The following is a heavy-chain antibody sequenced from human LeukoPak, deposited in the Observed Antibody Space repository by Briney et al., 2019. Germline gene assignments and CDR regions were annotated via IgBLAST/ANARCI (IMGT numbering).Heavy chain of an antibody. D-gene: IGHD2-15*01. CDR1: GGSFSGYY. CDR2: INHSGST. J-gene: IGHJ4*02. CDR3: AGCSGGSCYTGYFDY. V-gene: IGHV4-34*01. Sequence: SETLSLTCAVYGGSFSGYYWSWIRQPPGKGLEWVGEINHSGSTNYNPSLKSRVTISVDTSKNQFSLKLSSVTAADTAVYYCAGCSGGSCYTGYFDYWGQGTLVTVSS.